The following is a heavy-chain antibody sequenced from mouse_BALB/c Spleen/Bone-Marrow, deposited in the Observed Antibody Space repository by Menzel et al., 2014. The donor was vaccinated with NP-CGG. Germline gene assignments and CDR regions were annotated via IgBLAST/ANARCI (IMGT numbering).Heavy chain of an antibody. Sequence: VQGVESGPELARPGASVKLSCKAAGYTFTSYWMQWVKQRPGQGLEWIGAIYPGDGDTRYSQKFKEKATLTADKSSSTAYIQLSSLASEDSAVYYCARRGSDYENAMDYWGQGTSVIVSS. CDR1: GYTFTSYW. J-gene: IGHJ4*01. V-gene: IGHV1-87*01. D-gene: IGHD2-4*01. CDR3: ARRGSDYENAMDY. CDR2: IYPGDGDT.